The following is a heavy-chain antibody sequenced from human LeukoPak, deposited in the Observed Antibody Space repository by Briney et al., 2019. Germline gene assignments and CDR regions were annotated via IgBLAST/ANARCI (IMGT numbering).Heavy chain of an antibody. Sequence: GGSLRLSCAASGFTFSDYYMSWIRQAPGKGLEWVANIKQDGSEKNFVDSVKGRFTISRDNAKNSVYLQMNSLRAEDTAVYYCARRGRYDSSGSTTGYFDYWGQGTLVTVSS. CDR3: ARRGRYDSSGSTTGYFDY. V-gene: IGHV3-7*01. J-gene: IGHJ4*02. CDR2: IKQDGSEK. CDR1: GFTFSDYY. D-gene: IGHD3-22*01.